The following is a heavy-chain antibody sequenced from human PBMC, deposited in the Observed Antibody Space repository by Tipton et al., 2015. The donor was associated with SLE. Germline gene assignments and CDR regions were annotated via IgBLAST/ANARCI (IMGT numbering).Heavy chain of an antibody. CDR3: AKDPGYCGGDCYDAFDI. D-gene: IGHD2-21*01. V-gene: IGHV3-23*01. CDR2: ISGSGGST. Sequence: GSLRLSCAASGFTFSSYAMSWVRQAPGKGLEWVSAISGSGGSTYYADSVKGRFTISRDNSKNTLYLQMNSLRAEDTAVYYCAKDPGYCGGDCYDAFDIWGQGTMVTVPS. CDR1: GFTFSSYA. J-gene: IGHJ3*02.